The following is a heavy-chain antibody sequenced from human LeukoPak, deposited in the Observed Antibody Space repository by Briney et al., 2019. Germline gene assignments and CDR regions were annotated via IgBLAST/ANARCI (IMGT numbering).Heavy chain of an antibody. CDR3: ARYCGGDCYPSDAFDI. J-gene: IGHJ3*02. D-gene: IGHD2-21*02. CDR1: GGSISSGGYS. CDR2: IYHSGST. Sequence: SETLSLTCAVSGGSISSGGYSWSWIRQPPGKGLEWIGYIYHSGSTYYNPSLKSRVTISVDRSKNQFSLKLSSVTAADTAVYYCARYCGGDCYPSDAFDIWGQGIMVTVSS. V-gene: IGHV4-30-2*01.